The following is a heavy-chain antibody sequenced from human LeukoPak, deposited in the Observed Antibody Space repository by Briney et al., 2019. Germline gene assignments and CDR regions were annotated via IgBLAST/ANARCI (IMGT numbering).Heavy chain of an antibody. CDR3: ARSTTYYDFWSGSWFDP. J-gene: IGHJ5*02. Sequence: PSETLSLTCAVSGGSISSGGYSWSWIRQPPGKGLEWIGYIYYSGSTNYNPSLKSRVTISVDTSKNQFSLKLSSVTAADTAVYYCARSTTYYDFWSGSWFDPWGQGTLVTVSS. CDR1: GGSISSGGYS. D-gene: IGHD3-3*01. V-gene: IGHV4-61*08. CDR2: IYYSGST.